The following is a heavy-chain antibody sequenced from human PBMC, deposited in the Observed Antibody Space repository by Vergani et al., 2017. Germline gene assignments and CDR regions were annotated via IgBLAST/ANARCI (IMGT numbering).Heavy chain of an antibody. D-gene: IGHD3-3*01. J-gene: IGHJ5*02. CDR2: MNPNSGNT. Sequence: QVQLVQSGAEVKKPGASVKVSCKASGYTFTSYDINWVRQATGQGLEWMGWMNPNSGNTGYAQKFQGRVTMTRNTSISTAYMELSSLRSEDTAVYYCARRTNNYDFWGGYPRPTNWFDPWGQGTLVTVSS. CDR3: ARRTNNYDFWGGYPRPTNWFDP. CDR1: GYTFTSYD. V-gene: IGHV1-8*01.